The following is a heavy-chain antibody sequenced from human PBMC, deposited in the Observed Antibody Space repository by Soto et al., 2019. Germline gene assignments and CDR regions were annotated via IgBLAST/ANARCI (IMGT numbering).Heavy chain of an antibody. J-gene: IGHJ4*02. D-gene: IGHD2-15*01. V-gene: IGHV3-11*01. CDR1: GFTFSDYY. CDR3: ARGTCSGGSCYRFGY. Sequence: QVQLVESGGGLVKPGGSLRLSCAASGFTFSDYYMSWIRQAPGKGLEGVSYVSSSGSSRDYADSVQGRFTISRDNAKNSLYLQMNSLRAEDTAVYYCARGTCSGGSCYRFGYWGQGTVVTVSS. CDR2: VSSSGSSR.